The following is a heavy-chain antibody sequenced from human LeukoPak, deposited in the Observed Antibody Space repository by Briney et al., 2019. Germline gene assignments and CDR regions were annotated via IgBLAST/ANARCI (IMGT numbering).Heavy chain of an antibody. CDR1: GFTVSSNY. Sequence: GGSLRLSCAASGFTVSSNYMSWVRQAPGKGLEWVSVIYSGGSTYYADSVKGRFTISRDNSKNTLYLQMNSLRAEDTAVYYCARGLAAGRSSWFDPWGQGTLVTVSS. V-gene: IGHV3-66*01. D-gene: IGHD6-13*01. J-gene: IGHJ5*02. CDR2: IYSGGST. CDR3: ARGLAAGRSSWFDP.